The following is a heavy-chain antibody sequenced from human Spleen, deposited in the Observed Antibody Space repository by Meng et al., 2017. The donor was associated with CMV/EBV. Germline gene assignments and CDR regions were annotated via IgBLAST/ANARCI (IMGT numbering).Heavy chain of an antibody. D-gene: IGHD1-26*01. CDR1: GLAFSRYA. CDR2: IDSYGANT. J-gene: IGHJ4*02. V-gene: IGHV3-64*02. CDR3: AKDRSGSYYGVFDF. Sequence: GGSLRLSCAASGLAFSRYALHWVRQAPGKGPEYVSGIDSYGANTHYADSVKDRFTISRDNSKNTVYLQMSSLRAEDTAVYFCAKDRSGSYYGVFDFWGQGSLVTVSS.